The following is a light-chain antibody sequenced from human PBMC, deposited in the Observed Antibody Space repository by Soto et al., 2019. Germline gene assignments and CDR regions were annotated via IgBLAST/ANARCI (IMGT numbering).Light chain of an antibody. V-gene: IGKV3-11*01. CDR2: DAS. CDR3: QQRSNWPGT. Sequence: EIVLTQSPATLSLSPGERATLSCRASQSVSSYLAWYQQKPGQAPRLLIYDASNRATGIPARFSGSGSGTDFTLTISSLEPEDFAVYYCQQRSNWPGTFGQGRLLEVK. J-gene: IGKJ5*01. CDR1: QSVSSY.